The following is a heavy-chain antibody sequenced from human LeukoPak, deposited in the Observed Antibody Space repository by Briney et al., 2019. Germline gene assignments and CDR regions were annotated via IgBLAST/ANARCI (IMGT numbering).Heavy chain of an antibody. CDR3: ARGKWLDY. D-gene: IGHD3-22*01. CDR2: ISSSGSTI. J-gene: IGHJ4*02. V-gene: IGHV3-48*03. Sequence: GGSLRLSCVDSEFIFSTYEMNWVRQAPGKGLEWVSFISSSGSTIYYVDSVQGRFTISRDNAKNSLFLQMNSLRAEDTAVYYCARGKWLDYWGQGTLDTVSS. CDR1: EFIFSTYE.